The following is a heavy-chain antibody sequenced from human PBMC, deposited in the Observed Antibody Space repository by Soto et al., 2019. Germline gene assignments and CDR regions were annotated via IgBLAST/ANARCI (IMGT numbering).Heavy chain of an antibody. V-gene: IGHV6-1*01. Sequence: SQTLSLTCAISGDSVSSISASWNWIRQSPSRGLEWLGRTYYRSKWTNDYAVSVTSRITINPDTSKNQFSLQLISVTPEDTAMYYCVRGYSSSFDYWGQGTLVTVSS. CDR1: GDSVSSISAS. CDR2: TYYRSKWTN. CDR3: VRGYSSSFDY. J-gene: IGHJ4*02. D-gene: IGHD2-15*01.